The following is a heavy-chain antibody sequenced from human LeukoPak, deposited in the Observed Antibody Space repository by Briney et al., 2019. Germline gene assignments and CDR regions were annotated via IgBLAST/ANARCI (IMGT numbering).Heavy chain of an antibody. J-gene: IGHJ4*02. V-gene: IGHV4-34*01. CDR3: ARVHFDFWSGFYTIDF. Sequence: SETLSLTCAVYGGSFSGYYWSWIRQPPGKGLEWIGEINHSGSTNYNPSLKSRVTISVDTSKNQFTLKLSSVTAADTAVYYCARVHFDFWSGFYTIDFWGQGTLVSVSS. D-gene: IGHD3-3*01. CDR1: GGSFSGYY. CDR2: INHSGST.